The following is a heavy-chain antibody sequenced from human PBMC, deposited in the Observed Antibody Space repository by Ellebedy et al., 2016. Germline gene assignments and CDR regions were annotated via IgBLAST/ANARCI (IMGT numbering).Heavy chain of an antibody. CDR1: GGSISSYY. Sequence: SETLSLXXTVSGGSISSYYWSWIRQPPGKGLEWIGYIYYSGSTNYNPSLKSRVTISVDTSKNQFSLKLSSVTAADTAVYYCARGGSYPTRYFDSWGQGTLVTVSS. CDR3: ARGGSYPTRYFDS. V-gene: IGHV4-59*01. J-gene: IGHJ4*02. D-gene: IGHD1-26*01. CDR2: IYYSGST.